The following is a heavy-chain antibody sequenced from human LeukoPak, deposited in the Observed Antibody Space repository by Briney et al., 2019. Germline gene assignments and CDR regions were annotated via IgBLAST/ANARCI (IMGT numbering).Heavy chain of an antibody. CDR1: AFTFNNYA. J-gene: IGHJ4*02. CDR2: INHSGST. V-gene: IGHV4-34*01. Sequence: GSLRLSCEVSAFTFNNYAANWVRQAPGKGLEWIGEINHSGSTNYNPSLKSRVTISVDTSKNQFSLKLSSVTAADTAVYYCARRGSYRHRHLNYFDYWGQGTLVTVSS. CDR3: ARRGSYRHRHLNYFDY. D-gene: IGHD3-16*02.